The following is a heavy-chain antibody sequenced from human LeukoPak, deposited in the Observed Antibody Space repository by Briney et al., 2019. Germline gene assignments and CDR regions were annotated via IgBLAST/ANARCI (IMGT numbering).Heavy chain of an antibody. CDR2: ISDSGGNI. Sequence: GGSLRLSCAASGFTFSNYAMSWFRQAPGKGLEWVSAISDSGGNIYYADSVKGRFAISRDNAKNTLFLQMNSLRAEDTAVYYCVRGVGGDSRFDPWGRGTLVTVSS. J-gene: IGHJ5*02. CDR1: GFTFSNYA. D-gene: IGHD1-26*01. V-gene: IGHV3-23*01. CDR3: VRGVGGDSRFDP.